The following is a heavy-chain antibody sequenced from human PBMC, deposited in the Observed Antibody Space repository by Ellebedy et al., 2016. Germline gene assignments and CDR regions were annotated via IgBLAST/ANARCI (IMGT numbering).Heavy chain of an antibody. CDR3: ARTYYYDSSGYPDY. CDR1: GFTFSSYS. Sequence: GGSLRLSCAASGFTFSSYSMNWVRQAPGKGLEWVSYISSSSSTIYYADSVKGRFTISRDNAKNSLYLQMNSLRAEDTAVYYCARTYYYDSSGYPDYWGQGTLVTVSS. V-gene: IGHV3-48*04. J-gene: IGHJ4*02. D-gene: IGHD3-22*01. CDR2: ISSSSSTI.